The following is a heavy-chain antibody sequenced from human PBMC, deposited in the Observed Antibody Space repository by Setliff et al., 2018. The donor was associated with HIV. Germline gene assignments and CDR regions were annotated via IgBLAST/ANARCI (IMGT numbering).Heavy chain of an antibody. D-gene: IGHD3-22*01. CDR1: GYTFTGYY. CDR2: INPNSGGT. J-gene: IGHJ3*02. CDR3: ARDRYYDSSGYYWFDAFDI. Sequence: ASVKVSCKASGYTFTGYYMHWVRQAPGQGLEWMGWINPNSGGTNYAQKFQGRVTMTRDTSISTAYMELSRLRSDDTAVYYCARDRYYDSSGYYWFDAFDIWGQETMVTVSS. V-gene: IGHV1-2*02.